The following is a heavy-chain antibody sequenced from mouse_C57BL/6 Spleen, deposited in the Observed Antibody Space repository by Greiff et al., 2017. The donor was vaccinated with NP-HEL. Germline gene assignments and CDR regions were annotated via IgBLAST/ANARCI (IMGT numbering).Heavy chain of an antibody. CDR1: GYTFTDYE. J-gene: IGHJ3*01. CDR2: IDPETGGT. D-gene: IGHD2-12*01. Sequence: VQLQQSGAELVRPGASVTLSCKASGYTFTDYEMQWVKQTPVHGLEWIGVIDPETGGTSYNEKFKGQAILTADKSSSTAYMELSSLTSEDSAVYNSARRDSYDGRGFAYWGQGTLVTVSA. CDR3: ARRDSYDGRGFAY. V-gene: IGHV1-15*01.